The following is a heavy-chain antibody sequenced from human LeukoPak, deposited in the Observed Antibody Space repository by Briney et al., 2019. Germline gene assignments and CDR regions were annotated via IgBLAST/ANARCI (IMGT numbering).Heavy chain of an antibody. CDR2: ISSSGSTI. Sequence: GGSLRLSCAASGFTFSDYYMSWIRQAPGKGLEWVSYISSSGSTIYYADSVKGRFTISRDNAKNSLYLQVNSLRAEDTAVYYCARDGRSYSRNAFDIWGQGTMVTVSS. V-gene: IGHV3-11*04. D-gene: IGHD6-13*01. CDR1: GFTFSDYY. J-gene: IGHJ3*02. CDR3: ARDGRSYSRNAFDI.